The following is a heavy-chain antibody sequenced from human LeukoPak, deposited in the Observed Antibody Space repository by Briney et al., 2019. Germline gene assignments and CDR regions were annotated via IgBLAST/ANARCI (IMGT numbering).Heavy chain of an antibody. CDR1: GFTFSTYT. CDR2: ISSGSSSI. J-gene: IGHJ4*02. D-gene: IGHD3-10*01. Sequence: GGSLRLSCAGSGFTFSTYTMNWVRQAPGKGLEWISSISSGSSSIYYADSVKGRFTISRDNAKNSLFLQMNSLRAEDTAVYYCARGFGSGSYGDSWGQGTLVTVSS. CDR3: ARGFGSGSYGDS. V-gene: IGHV3-21*01.